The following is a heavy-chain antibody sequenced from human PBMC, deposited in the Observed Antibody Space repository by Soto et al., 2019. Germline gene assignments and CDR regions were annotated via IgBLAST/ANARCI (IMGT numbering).Heavy chain of an antibody. Sequence: PSETLSLTCAVYGGSFSGYYWSWIRQPPGKGLEWIGEINHSGSTNYNPSLKSRVTISVDTSKNQFSLKLSSVTAADTAVYYCARVNGAYYYGSGSYFWFDPWGQGTLVTVSS. J-gene: IGHJ5*02. V-gene: IGHV4-34*01. D-gene: IGHD3-10*01. CDR2: INHSGST. CDR1: GGSFSGYY. CDR3: ARVNGAYYYGSGSYFWFDP.